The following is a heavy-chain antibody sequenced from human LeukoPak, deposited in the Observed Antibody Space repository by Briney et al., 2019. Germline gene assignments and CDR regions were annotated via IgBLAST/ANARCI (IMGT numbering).Heavy chain of an antibody. CDR1: GFTFSSYG. J-gene: IGHJ4*02. CDR3: ARDVVRQGGSYPGWVY. V-gene: IGHV3-30*02. Sequence: GGSLRLSCAASGFTFSSYGMHWVRQAPGKGLEWVAFIRYDGSNKYYADSVKGRFTISRDNSKNTLYLQMNSLRAEDTAVYHCARDVVRQGGSYPGWVYWGQGTLVTVSS. D-gene: IGHD1-26*01. CDR2: IRYDGSNK.